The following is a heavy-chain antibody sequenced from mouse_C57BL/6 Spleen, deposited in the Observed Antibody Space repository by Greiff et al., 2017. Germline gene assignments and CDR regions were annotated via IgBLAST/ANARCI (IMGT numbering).Heavy chain of an antibody. Sequence: VQLQQPGAELVKPGASVKLSCKASGYTFTSYWMHWVKQRPGRGLEWIGRIDPNSGGTKYNEKFKSKATLTADKSSSTAYMQLSSLTSEDSAVYFCTRGAVVATDYAMDYWGQGTSVTVSS. V-gene: IGHV1-62-3*01. CDR2: IDPNSGGT. J-gene: IGHJ4*01. CDR3: TRGAVVATDYAMDY. D-gene: IGHD1-1*01. CDR1: GYTFTSYW.